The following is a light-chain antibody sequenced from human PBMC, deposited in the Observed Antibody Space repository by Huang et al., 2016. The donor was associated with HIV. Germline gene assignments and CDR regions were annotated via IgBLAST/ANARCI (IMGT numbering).Light chain of an antibody. CDR1: QSVSN. V-gene: IGKV3-15*01. CDR3: QQYNNWPPGDT. J-gene: IGKJ2*01. Sequence: EIVMTQSPATLSVSPGERATLSCRARQSVSNLAWYQQKPGQAPRRLVYGASTRATGIPARFGGSGSGTEFTLTISSLQFEDSAVYYCQQYNNWPPGDTFGQGTKLEIK. CDR2: GAS.